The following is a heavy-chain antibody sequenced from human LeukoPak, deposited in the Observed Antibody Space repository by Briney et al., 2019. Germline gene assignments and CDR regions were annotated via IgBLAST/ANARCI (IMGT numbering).Heavy chain of an antibody. V-gene: IGHV4-39*01. Sequence: SETLSLTCTVSGGSISSSSYYRGWIRQPPGRGLEWIGSIYYSGSTYYNPSLKSRVTISVDTSKNQFSLKLSSVTAADTAVYYCARSWDYYYYYMDVWGKGTTVTVSS. CDR3: ARSWDYYYYYMDV. D-gene: IGHD7-27*01. J-gene: IGHJ6*03. CDR1: GGSISSSSYY. CDR2: IYYSGST.